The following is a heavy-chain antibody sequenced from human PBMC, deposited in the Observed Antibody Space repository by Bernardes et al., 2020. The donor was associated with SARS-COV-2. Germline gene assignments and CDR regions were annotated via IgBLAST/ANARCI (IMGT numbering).Heavy chain of an antibody. CDR3: ARGQGITGTTSYNWFDR. CDR2: ISAYSVNT. J-gene: IGHJ5*02. V-gene: IGHV1-18*01. D-gene: IGHD1-7*01. Sequence: ASVKVSCKASGYAFTTYGITWVRQAPGQGLEWMGWISAYSVNTNYAQILQGRVTMTTDTSTSTAYMELRSLRSDDTAVYYCARGQGITGTTSYNWFDRWGQGTLVSVSS. CDR1: GYAFTTYG.